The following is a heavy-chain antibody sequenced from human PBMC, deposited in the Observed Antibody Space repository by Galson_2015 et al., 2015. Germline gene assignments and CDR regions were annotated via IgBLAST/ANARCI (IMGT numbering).Heavy chain of an antibody. D-gene: IGHD2-15*01. Sequence: TLSLTCTVSGGSISSDGYYWSWIRQFPGKGPEWIGRIYHRGRTSYNPSLMSRITISLDTSRNQFSLNLTSVTAADTAVYYCAREVVFRYFDYWGQGTLATVSS. CDR2: IYHRGRT. CDR1: GGSISSDGYY. CDR3: AREVVFRYFDY. V-gene: IGHV4-31*03. J-gene: IGHJ4*02.